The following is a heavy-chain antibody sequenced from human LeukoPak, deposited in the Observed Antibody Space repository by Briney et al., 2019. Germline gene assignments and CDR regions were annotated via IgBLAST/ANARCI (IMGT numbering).Heavy chain of an antibody. D-gene: IGHD3-22*01. CDR3: ARDWRDSSGKFPNDVFDI. J-gene: IGHJ3*02. V-gene: IGHV1-8*03. Sequence: ASVKVSCKASGYTFTSYDINWVRQATGQGLEWMGWMNPNSGNTGYAQKFQGRVTITRNTSISTAYMELSSLRSEDTAVYYCARDWRDSSGKFPNDVFDIWGQGTMVTVSS. CDR2: MNPNSGNT. CDR1: GYTFTSYD.